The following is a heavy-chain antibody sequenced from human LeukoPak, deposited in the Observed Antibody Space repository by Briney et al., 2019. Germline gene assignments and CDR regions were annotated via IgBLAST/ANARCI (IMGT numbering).Heavy chain of an antibody. CDR1: GFTFSSFA. V-gene: IGHV3-23*01. CDR3: ASQWELLYYFDD. D-gene: IGHD1-26*01. Sequence: PGGSLRLSCAASGFTFSSFAMSWVRQAPGKGLEWVSTISGSGGSTYYADSVKGRFTISRDNSKNTLSLQMNSLRAEDTAVYCCASQWELLYYFDDWGQGTLVTVSS. J-gene: IGHJ4*02. CDR2: ISGSGGST.